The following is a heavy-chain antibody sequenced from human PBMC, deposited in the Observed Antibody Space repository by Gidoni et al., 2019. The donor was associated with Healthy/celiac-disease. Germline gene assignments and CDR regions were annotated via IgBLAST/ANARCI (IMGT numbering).Heavy chain of an antibody. J-gene: IGHJ3*02. Sequence: QVQLQQWGAGLLKPSETLSLTCAVYGGSFSGYYWSWIRQPPGKGLEWIGEINHSGSTNYNPSLKSRVTISVDTSKNQFSLKLSSVTAADTAVYYCARGSRAVVTPSHAFDIWGQGTMVTVSS. CDR1: GGSFSGYY. CDR3: ARGSRAVVTPSHAFDI. CDR2: INHSGST. V-gene: IGHV4-34*01. D-gene: IGHD2-21*02.